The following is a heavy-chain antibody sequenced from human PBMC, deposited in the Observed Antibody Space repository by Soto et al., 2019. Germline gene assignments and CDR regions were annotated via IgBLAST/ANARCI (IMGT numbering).Heavy chain of an antibody. Sequence: GGSLRLSCAGSGFTFASYVMTWVRQAPGKWLEWVSSISATGGSTYYAGSVKGRFTISRDNSKNTLFLQMNSLRAEDTAIYYCANAEHPRRSIGFDYWGQGXLVTV. CDR1: GFTFASYV. V-gene: IGHV3-23*01. D-gene: IGHD3-16*02. CDR3: ANAEHPRRSIGFDY. CDR2: ISATGGST. J-gene: IGHJ4*02.